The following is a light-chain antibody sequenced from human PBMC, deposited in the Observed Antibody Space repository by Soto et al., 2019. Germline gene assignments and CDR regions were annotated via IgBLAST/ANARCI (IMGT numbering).Light chain of an antibody. J-gene: IGKJ1*01. Sequence: IVLTHSPGTISLSPLSRVNLSVIASQSVNSSYLAWYQHKPGQAPRLLIYGASTRASGIPDRFSGSGSGTDFTLTIARLEPGDFAVYYCQQYGNSPQTFGQGTTVDIK. CDR2: GAS. CDR3: QQYGNSPQT. CDR1: QSVNSSY. V-gene: IGKV3-20*01.